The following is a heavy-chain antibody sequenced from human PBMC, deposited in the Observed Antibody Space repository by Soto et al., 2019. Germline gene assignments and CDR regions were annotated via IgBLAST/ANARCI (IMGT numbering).Heavy chain of an antibody. J-gene: IGHJ6*02. CDR1: GFTFSDSY. CDR3: ARVSWREKYGMDV. V-gene: IGHV3-11*01. Sequence: GGSLRLSCAASGFTFSDSYMSWIRQAPGKGLEWISYITFSGNTVYYADSLKGRFTIPRDNAKNSLYLQMNRLRAEDTAVYYCARVSWREKYGMDVWGQGTTVTVSS. CDR2: ITFSGNTV.